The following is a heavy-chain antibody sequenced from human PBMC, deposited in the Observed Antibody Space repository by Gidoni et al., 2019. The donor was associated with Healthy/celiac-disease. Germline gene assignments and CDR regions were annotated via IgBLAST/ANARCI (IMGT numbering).Heavy chain of an antibody. Sequence: EVQLVESGGGLVQPGGSLRLSCAASGFTFSSYAMHWVRQAPGKGLEYVSAISSNGGSKYYANSVKGRFTISRDNSKNTLYLQMGSLRAEDMAVYYCARGGYYYGSGSYLIDYWGQGTLVTVSS. CDR1: GFTFSSYA. CDR3: ARGGYYYGSGSYLIDY. J-gene: IGHJ4*02. D-gene: IGHD3-10*01. V-gene: IGHV3-64*01. CDR2: ISSNGGSK.